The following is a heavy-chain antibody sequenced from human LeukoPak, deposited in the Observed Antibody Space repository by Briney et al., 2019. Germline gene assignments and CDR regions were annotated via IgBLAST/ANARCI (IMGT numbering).Heavy chain of an antibody. CDR1: GFTFSDHY. CDR3: VRGHDSFDY. CDR2: SRDKGHRYST. V-gene: IGHV3-72*01. J-gene: IGHJ4*02. D-gene: IGHD3-3*01. Sequence: PGGSLRLSCAVSGFTFSDHYMDWVRQAPGKGLEWVGRSRDKGHRYSTEYAASVKGRFTISRDDSKNSLYLQMNSLKTEDTAVYYCVRGHDSFDYWGQGTLVTVSS.